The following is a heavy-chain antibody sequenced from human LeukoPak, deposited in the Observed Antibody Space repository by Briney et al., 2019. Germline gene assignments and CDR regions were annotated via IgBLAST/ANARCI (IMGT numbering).Heavy chain of an antibody. J-gene: IGHJ4*02. CDR3: ARTTVTTWGEYYFDY. CDR1: GGSISSSSYY. Sequence: PETLSLTCTVSGGSISSSSYYWGWIRQPPGKGLEWIGEINHSGSTNYNPSLKSRVTISIDTSKNQFSLKLSSVIAADTAVYYCARTTVTTWGEYYFDYWGQGTLVTVSS. CDR2: INHSGST. D-gene: IGHD4-17*01. V-gene: IGHV4-39*07.